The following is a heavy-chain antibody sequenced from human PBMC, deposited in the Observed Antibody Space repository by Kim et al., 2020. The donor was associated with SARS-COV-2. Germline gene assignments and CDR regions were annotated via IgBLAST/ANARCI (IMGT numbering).Heavy chain of an antibody. Sequence: SETLSLTCTVSGGSISSGDYYWSWIRQPPGKGLEWIGYIYYSGSTYYNPSLKSRVTISVDTSKNQFSLKLSSVTAADTAVYYCARDLSAQDGSGSEYNWFDPWGQGTLVTVSS. CDR3: ARDLSAQDGSGSEYNWFDP. CDR2: IYYSGST. D-gene: IGHD3-10*01. J-gene: IGHJ5*02. V-gene: IGHV4-30-4*01. CDR1: GGSISSGDYY.